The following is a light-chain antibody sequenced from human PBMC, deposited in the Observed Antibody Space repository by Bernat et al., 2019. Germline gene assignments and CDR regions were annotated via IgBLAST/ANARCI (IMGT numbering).Light chain of an antibody. Sequence: QSALTQPASVSGSPGQSITISCTGTSSDIGAYNYVSWYQQHPGKAPKLLICNVTNRPSGVSSRFSGSKSGNTASLTISGLQADDEADYYCKSYTTTSAPYVFGTGNKVTVL. V-gene: IGLV2-14*03. J-gene: IGLJ1*01. CDR1: SSDIGAYNY. CDR3: KSYTTTSAPYV. CDR2: NVT.